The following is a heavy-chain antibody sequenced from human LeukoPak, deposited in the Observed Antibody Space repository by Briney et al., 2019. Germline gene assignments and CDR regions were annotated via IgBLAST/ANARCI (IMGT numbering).Heavy chain of an antibody. CDR1: GYTFTSYG. Sequence: WASVKVSCKASGYTFTSYGISWVRQAPGQGLEWMGWISAYNGNTNYAQKLLGRVTMTTDTSTSTAYMELRSLRSDDTAVYYCARVPYDSSGYYSFSIDYWGQGTLVTVSS. CDR2: ISAYNGNT. D-gene: IGHD3-22*01. V-gene: IGHV1-18*01. CDR3: ARVPYDSSGYYSFSIDY. J-gene: IGHJ4*02.